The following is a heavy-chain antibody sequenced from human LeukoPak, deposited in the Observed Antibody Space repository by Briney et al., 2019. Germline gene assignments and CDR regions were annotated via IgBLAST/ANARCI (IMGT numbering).Heavy chain of an antibody. CDR2: INHSGST. V-gene: IGHV4-34*01. J-gene: IGHJ4*02. Sequence: SETLSLTCAVYGGSFSGYYWTWIRQPPGRGLEWIGEINHSGSTNYNPSLKRRVTISVDTSKSQFSLKLNSVTAADTAMYYCARGRDPYWGQGTLVTVSS. CDR1: GGSFSGYY. CDR3: ARGRDPY. D-gene: IGHD5-24*01.